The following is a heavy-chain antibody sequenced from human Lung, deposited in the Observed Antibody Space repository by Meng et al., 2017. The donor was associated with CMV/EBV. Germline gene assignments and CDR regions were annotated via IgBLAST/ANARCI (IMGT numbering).Heavy chain of an antibody. V-gene: IGHV3-15*01. CDR2: IKRKNDGGTT. J-gene: IGHJ6*02. CDR3: TTSIRITMVRGVIFRDV. D-gene: IGHD3-10*01. Sequence: GGSLRLSXSASGFTFSNAWMSWVRQAPGKGLEWVGRIKRKNDGGTTDYAAPVKGRFTISRDDSKNTLYLQMNSLKTEDTAVYYCTTSIRITMVRGVIFRDVWGQGTTVTFSS. CDR1: GFTFSNAW.